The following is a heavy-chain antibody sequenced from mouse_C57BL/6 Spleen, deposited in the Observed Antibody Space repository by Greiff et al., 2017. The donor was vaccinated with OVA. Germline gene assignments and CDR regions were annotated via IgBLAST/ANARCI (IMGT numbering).Heavy chain of an antibody. CDR3: AKTAGSSSWYFDV. Sequence: VQLQQSGPGLVQPSQSLSITCTVSGFSLTSYGVHWVRQSPGKGLEWLGVIWRGGSTDYNAAFMSRLSITKDNSKSQVFFKMNSLQADDTAIYYCAKTAGSSSWYFDVWGTGTTVTVSS. CDR1: GFSLTSYG. J-gene: IGHJ1*03. V-gene: IGHV2-5*01. CDR2: IWRGGST. D-gene: IGHD1-1*01.